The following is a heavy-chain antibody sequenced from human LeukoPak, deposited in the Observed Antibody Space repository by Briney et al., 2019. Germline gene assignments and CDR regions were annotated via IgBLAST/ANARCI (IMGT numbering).Heavy chain of an antibody. V-gene: IGHV4-59*01. CDR1: GGSISSYY. CDR2: IYYSGST. D-gene: IGHD3-22*01. Sequence: SETLSLTCTVSGGSISSYYWSWIRQPPGKGLEWIGYIYYSGSTNYNPSLKSRVTISVDTSKNQFSLKLSPVTAADTAVYYCARVIYYDSSGFDYWGQGTLVTVSS. J-gene: IGHJ4*02. CDR3: ARVIYYDSSGFDY.